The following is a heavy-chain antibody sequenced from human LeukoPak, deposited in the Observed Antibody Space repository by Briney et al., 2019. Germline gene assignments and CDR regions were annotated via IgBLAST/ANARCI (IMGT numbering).Heavy chain of an antibody. CDR2: ISYDGSNR. CDR3: ARGNRESWFGELLYAFDY. J-gene: IGHJ4*02. CDR1: GFTFSSYA. V-gene: IGHV3-30-3*01. Sequence: GGSVRLSCAASGFTFSSYAMHWVRQAPGKGLEWVAVISYDGSNRYYADSVKGRFTISRDSSKNTLYLQMNSLRAEDTAVYYCARGNRESWFGELLYAFDYWGQGTLVTVSS. D-gene: IGHD3-10*01.